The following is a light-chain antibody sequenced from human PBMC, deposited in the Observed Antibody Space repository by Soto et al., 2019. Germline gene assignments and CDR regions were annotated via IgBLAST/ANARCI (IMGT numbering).Light chain of an antibody. CDR2: DAS. V-gene: IGKV3-11*01. Sequence: EIVLTQSPATLSLSPGERATLSCRASQRVSSYLAWYQQKTGQAPRLLIYDASNRATGIPAMFSGSGYGTDFTLTISSLEHEDLAVYYCQQRSNCPLTFGGGTKVAI. CDR3: QQRSNCPLT. J-gene: IGKJ4*01. CDR1: QRVSSY.